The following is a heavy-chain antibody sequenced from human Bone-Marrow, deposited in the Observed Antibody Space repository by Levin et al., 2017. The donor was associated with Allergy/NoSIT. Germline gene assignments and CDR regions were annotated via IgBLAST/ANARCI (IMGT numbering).Heavy chain of an antibody. D-gene: IGHD6-19*01. CDR1: GFTFSDYN. J-gene: IGHJ2*01. CDR3: SRDGGAVAPHWYFDL. V-gene: IGHV3-49*03. Sequence: GGSLRLSCTASGFTFSDYNMSWLRQAPGKGLEWLGFIRRTAYGGTSDYGASVKGRFTISRDDSKSIAYLQMRSLKTEDTAVYYCSRDGGAVAPHWYFDLWGRGTLVTVSS. CDR2: IRRTAYGGTS.